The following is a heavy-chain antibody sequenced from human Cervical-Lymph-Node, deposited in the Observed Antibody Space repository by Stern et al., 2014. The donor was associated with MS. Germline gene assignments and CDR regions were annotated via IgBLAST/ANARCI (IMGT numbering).Heavy chain of an antibody. CDR3: ARGGGLVGYFDY. CDR1: GDTFSRYD. J-gene: IGHJ4*02. V-gene: IGHV1-69*06. D-gene: IGHD1-26*01. CDR2: ITPVFGTT. Sequence: VQLVQSEAEVKKPGSSVKVSCKASGDTFSRYDINWVRQVPGQGLEWMGGITPVFGTTIYAQKFQCRVTITADKSTNTAYMELMTLRSEDTAVYYCARGGGLVGYFDYWGQGTLVSVSS.